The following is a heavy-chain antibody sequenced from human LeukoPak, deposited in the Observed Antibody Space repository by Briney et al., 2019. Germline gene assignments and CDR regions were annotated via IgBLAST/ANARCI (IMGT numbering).Heavy chain of an antibody. Sequence: SETLSLTCTVSGGSISSYYWSWIRQPAGKGLEWIGRIYTSGSTNYNPSLKSRVTMSVDTSKNQFSLKLSSVTAADTAVYYCARSTVVTIPLNYFDYWGQGTLVTVSS. CDR1: GGSISSYY. V-gene: IGHV4-4*07. CDR3: ARSTVVTIPLNYFDY. J-gene: IGHJ4*02. D-gene: IGHD4-23*01. CDR2: IYTSGST.